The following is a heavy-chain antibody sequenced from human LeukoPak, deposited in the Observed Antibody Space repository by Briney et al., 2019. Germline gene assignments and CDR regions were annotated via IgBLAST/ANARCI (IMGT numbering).Heavy chain of an antibody. Sequence: GGSLRLSCAASGFTFSSFAMSWVRQAPGKGLEWVSAISGSGGSTYYADSVKGRFTISRDNSKNTLYLQMNSLRAEDTAVYYCAKDQLWRINYYFDYWGQGTLVTVSS. CDR2: ISGSGGST. J-gene: IGHJ4*02. D-gene: IGHD5-18*01. CDR1: GFTFSSFA. CDR3: AKDQLWRINYYFDY. V-gene: IGHV3-23*01.